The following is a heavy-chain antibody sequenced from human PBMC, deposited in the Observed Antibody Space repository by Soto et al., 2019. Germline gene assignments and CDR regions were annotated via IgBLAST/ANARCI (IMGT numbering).Heavy chain of an antibody. Sequence: SVKVSCKASGGTFSSYAISWVRQAPGQGLEWMGGIIPIFGTANYAQKFQGRVTITADESTSTAYMELSSLRSEDTAVYYCARDLGYDSSGYYLANDAFDIWGQGTMVTAS. D-gene: IGHD3-22*01. V-gene: IGHV1-69*13. J-gene: IGHJ3*02. CDR2: IIPIFGTA. CDR3: ARDLGYDSSGYYLANDAFDI. CDR1: GGTFSSYA.